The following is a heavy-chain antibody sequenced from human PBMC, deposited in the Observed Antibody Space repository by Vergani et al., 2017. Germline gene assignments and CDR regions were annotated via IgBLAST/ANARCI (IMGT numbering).Heavy chain of an antibody. J-gene: IGHJ4*02. V-gene: IGHV4-31*03. CDR2: IYYSGST. CDR3: ARGPRGYSYGPFGY. Sequence: QVQLQESGPGLLKPSQTLSLTCTVSGGSISSGGYYWSWIRQHPGKGLEWIGYIYYSGSTYYNPSLKSRVTISVDTSKNQFSLKLSSVTAADTAVYYCARGPRGYSYGPFGYWGQGTLVTVSS. D-gene: IGHD5-18*01. CDR1: GGSISSGGYY.